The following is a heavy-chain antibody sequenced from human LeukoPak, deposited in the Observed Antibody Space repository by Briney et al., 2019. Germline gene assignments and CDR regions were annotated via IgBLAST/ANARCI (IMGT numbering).Heavy chain of an antibody. CDR1: GFTFSSYG. V-gene: IGHV3-30*02. CDR2: ILYDGSNK. CDR3: ARPYCSGGSCYSGHFDY. Sequence: PGGSLTLSCAASGFTFSSYGIHWVRQAPGKELEWVAFILYDGSNKFYADFVKGRFTISKDNSKNTLYLQMNNLRAEYTAVYYCARPYCSGGSCYSGHFDYWGQGTLVTVSS. D-gene: IGHD2-15*01. J-gene: IGHJ4*02.